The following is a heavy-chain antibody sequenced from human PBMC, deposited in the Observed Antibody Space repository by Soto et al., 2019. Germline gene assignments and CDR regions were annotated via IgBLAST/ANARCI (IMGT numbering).Heavy chain of an antibody. J-gene: IGHJ6*03. CDR1: GFTFSSYA. V-gene: IGHV3-23*01. CDR2: ISGSGGGT. CDR3: EKEGLRFLEWVGHYMDV. D-gene: IGHD3-3*01. Sequence: GGSLRLSYAAAGFTFSSYAMSWVRQAPGKGLEWVSAISGSGGGTYYADSVKGRFTISRDNSKNTLYLQMNSLRAEDTAVYYCEKEGLRFLEWVGHYMDVWGKGPPITVS.